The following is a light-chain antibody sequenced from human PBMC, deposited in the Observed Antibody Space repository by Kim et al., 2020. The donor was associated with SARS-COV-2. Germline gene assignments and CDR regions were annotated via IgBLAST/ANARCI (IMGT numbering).Light chain of an antibody. CDR3: SSYTTTSTLDV. J-gene: IGLJ1*01. V-gene: IGLV2-14*03. CDR1: SSDVGGYNY. Sequence: SITTSCTGTSSDVGGYNYVSWYQQHPGKAPKLMIYDVSNRPSGVSSRFSGSKSGNTASLTISGLQAEDEADYYCSSYTTTSTLDVFGTGTKVTVL. CDR2: DVS.